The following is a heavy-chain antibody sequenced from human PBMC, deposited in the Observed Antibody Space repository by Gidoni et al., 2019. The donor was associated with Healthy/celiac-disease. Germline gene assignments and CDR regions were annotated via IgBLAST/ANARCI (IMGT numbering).Heavy chain of an antibody. Sequence: QLQLQESGPGLVKPSETLSLTCTVSGVSISSSSSYWGWIRQPPGKGLEWIGCIYYSGSTYYNPSLKSRVTISVDTSKNQFSLKLSSVTAADTAVYYCARHPPHYDILTGYYPFNWFDPWGQGTLVTVSS. D-gene: IGHD3-9*01. CDR2: IYYSGST. CDR1: GVSISSSSSY. J-gene: IGHJ5*02. V-gene: IGHV4-39*01. CDR3: ARHPPHYDILTGYYPFNWFDP.